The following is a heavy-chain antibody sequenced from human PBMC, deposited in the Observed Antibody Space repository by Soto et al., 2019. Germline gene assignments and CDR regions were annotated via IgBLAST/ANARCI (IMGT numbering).Heavy chain of an antibody. CDR2: IYYSGST. CDR1: GGSVSSGSYY. Sequence: SETLSLTCTVSGGSVSSGSYYWSWIRQPPGKGLEWIGYIYYSGSTNYNPSLKSRVTISVDTSKNQFSLKLSSVTAADTAVYYCAGNPYDFWSGYYPMSYYYYGTDVWGQGTTVTVSS. V-gene: IGHV4-61*01. CDR3: AGNPYDFWSGYYPMSYYYYGTDV. D-gene: IGHD3-3*01. J-gene: IGHJ6*02.